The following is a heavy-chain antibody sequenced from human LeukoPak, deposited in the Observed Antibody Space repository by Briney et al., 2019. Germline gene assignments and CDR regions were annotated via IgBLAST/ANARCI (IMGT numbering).Heavy chain of an antibody. CDR3: ARGIAHIVVVTAMEGAFDI. CDR2: IIPIFGTA. CDR1: GGTFSSYA. Sequence: SVKVSXKASGGTFSSYAISWVRQAPGQGLEWMGGIIPIFGTANYAQKFQGRVTITTDESTSTAYMELSSLRSEDTAVYYCARGIAHIVVVTAMEGAFDIRGQGTMVTVSS. D-gene: IGHD2-21*02. J-gene: IGHJ3*02. V-gene: IGHV1-69*05.